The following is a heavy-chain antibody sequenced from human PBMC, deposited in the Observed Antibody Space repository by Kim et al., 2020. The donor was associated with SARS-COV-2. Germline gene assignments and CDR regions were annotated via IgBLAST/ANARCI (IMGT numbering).Heavy chain of an antibody. J-gene: IGHJ4*02. CDR2: TQ. V-gene: IGHV3-48*03. CDR3: ASLVVVDDTSY. D-gene: IGHD2-15*01. Sequence: TQHYADSVKGRFTNARDNAKNSLYPQMNKLRAEETAVYYCASLVVVDDTSYWGQGTLVTVSS.